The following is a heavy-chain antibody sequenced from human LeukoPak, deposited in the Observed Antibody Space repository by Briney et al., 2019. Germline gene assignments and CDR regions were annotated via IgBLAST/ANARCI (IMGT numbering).Heavy chain of an antibody. CDR2: ISSSSSYI. Sequence: GGSLRLSCAASGFTFSSYSMNWVRQAPGEGLEWVSSISSSSSYIYYADSVKGRFTISRDNAKNSLYLQMNSLRAEDTAVYYCARDLPTDYYDSSGCDYWGQGTLVTVSS. CDR3: ARDLPTDYYDSSGCDY. J-gene: IGHJ4*02. D-gene: IGHD3-22*01. V-gene: IGHV3-21*01. CDR1: GFTFSSYS.